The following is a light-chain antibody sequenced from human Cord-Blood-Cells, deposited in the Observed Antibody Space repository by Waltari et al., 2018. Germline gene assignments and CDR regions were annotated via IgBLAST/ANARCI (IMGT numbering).Light chain of an antibody. CDR1: QSISSY. CDR2: AAS. Sequence: DIQMTQSPSSLSASVGDSVTITCRASQSISSYLNWYQQKPGKAPKLLIYAASSLQSGVPSRFSGSGSGTDFTLTINSLQPEDFATYYCQQSYSTRYTFGQGTKLEIK. V-gene: IGKV1-39*01. CDR3: QQSYSTRYT. J-gene: IGKJ2*01.